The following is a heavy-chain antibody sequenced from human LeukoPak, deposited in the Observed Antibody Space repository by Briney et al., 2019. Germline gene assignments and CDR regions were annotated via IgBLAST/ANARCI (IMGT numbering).Heavy chain of an antibody. D-gene: IGHD3-22*01. Sequence: GGSLKLSCAASGFSFSSYAMSWVRQAPGKGLEWVSGISASGGGKWYADPVRGRFTVTRDNSKNTLYLEMNNLRAEDTAMYYCVKGFSANWLKWGQGALVTVSS. CDR2: ISASGGGK. CDR1: GFSFSSYA. V-gene: IGHV3-23*01. CDR3: VKGFSANWLK. J-gene: IGHJ4*02.